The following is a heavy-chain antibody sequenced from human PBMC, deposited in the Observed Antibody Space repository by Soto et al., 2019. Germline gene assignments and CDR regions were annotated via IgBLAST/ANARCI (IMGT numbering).Heavy chain of an antibody. J-gene: IGHJ4*02. CDR3: ARGPWDDSSTYRIDY. D-gene: IGHD3-22*01. Sequence: ASVKVSCKASGYTFINYDINWVLQAPGQGLEWMGWMNCNSGNTGYAQKFQGRVTMTRNTSVTTAYIDLSSLRSEDTAVYYCARGPWDDSSTYRIDYWGQGTLVTVSS. CDR1: GYTFINYD. V-gene: IGHV1-8*01. CDR2: MNCNSGNT.